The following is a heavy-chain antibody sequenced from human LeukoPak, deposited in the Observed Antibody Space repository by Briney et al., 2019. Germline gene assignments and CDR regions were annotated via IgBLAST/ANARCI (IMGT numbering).Heavy chain of an antibody. CDR1: GGSISSGDYY. J-gene: IGHJ3*02. D-gene: IGHD3-3*01. CDR3: ARAGRGYYDFWSGYPRAAFDI. CDR2: IYYSGST. V-gene: IGHV4-30-4*08. Sequence: SQTLSLTCTVSGGSISSGDYYWSWIRQPPGKGLEWIGYIYYSGSTYYNPSLKSRVTISVDTSKNQFSLKLSSVTAADTAVYYCARAGRGYYDFWSGYPRAAFDIWGQGTMVTVSS.